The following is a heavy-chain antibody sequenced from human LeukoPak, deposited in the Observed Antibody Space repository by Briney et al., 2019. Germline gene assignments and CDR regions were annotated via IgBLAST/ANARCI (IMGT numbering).Heavy chain of an antibody. D-gene: IGHD5-18*01. J-gene: IGHJ5*02. CDR2: INAGNGNT. V-gene: IGHV1-3*01. Sequence: ASVKVSCKASGYTFTSYAMHWVRQAPGQRVEWMGWINAGNGNTKYSRKFQGRVTITSDTSESTAYMELRSMRSEDTAVYYCARDAGWSAAMVTFWFDRWGQGTMVTVSS. CDR1: GYTFTSYA. CDR3: ARDAGWSAAMVTFWFDR.